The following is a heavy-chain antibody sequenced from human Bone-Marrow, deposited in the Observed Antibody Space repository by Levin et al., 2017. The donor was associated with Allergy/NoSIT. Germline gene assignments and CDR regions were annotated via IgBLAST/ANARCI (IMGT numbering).Heavy chain of an antibody. V-gene: IGHV2-70*16. CDR2: IDWDGDK. CDR3: ARMEDGKDYFDD. D-gene: IGHD1-14*01. CDR1: GFSLTTIDMS. J-gene: IGHJ4*02. Sequence: QTLSLTCTFSGFSLTTIDMSVSWIRQSPGKALEWLARIDWDGDKFYSSSLKTRPTISTDTSKTQVVLTMTNMDPVDTATYYCARMEDGKDYFDDWGRGTLVTVSS.